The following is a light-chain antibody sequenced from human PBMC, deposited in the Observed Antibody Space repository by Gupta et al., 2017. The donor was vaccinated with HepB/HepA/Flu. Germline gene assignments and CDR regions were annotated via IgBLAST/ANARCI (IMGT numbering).Light chain of an antibody. V-gene: IGKV1-39*01. CDR1: QSITTF. CDR3: QQTYTTPIT. CDR2: DAS. J-gene: IGKJ5*01. Sequence: DIQMTQSPSSLSASLGDRVTITCQASQSITTFLVWYQHKPGKAPKLLIYDASSLQSGVPSRFSGSGSGTDFTLTISSLQPEDFATYYCQQTYTTPITFGQGTRLESK.